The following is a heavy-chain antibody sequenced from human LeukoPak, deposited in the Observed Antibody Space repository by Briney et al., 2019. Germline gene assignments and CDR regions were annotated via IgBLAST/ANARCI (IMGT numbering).Heavy chain of an antibody. V-gene: IGHV3-21*01. D-gene: IGHD4-23*01. CDR2: ISSSSSSGSYK. CDR1: GFTFSTYN. J-gene: IGHJ4*02. CDR3: VRGNDYGGPHY. Sequence: GGSLRLSCVGSGFTFSTYNMHWVRQAPGKGLEWVSTISSSSSSGSYKYYADSVKGRFTISRDNGKNTLFLQMNSLRAEDAAVYYCVRGNDYGGPHYWGQGTLVTVSS.